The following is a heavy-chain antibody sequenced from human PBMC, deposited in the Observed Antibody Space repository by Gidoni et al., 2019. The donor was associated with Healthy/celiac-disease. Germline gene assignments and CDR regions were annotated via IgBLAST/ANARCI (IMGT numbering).Heavy chain of an antibody. CDR2: IKHSGST. J-gene: IGHJ3*02. Sequence: QVQLQQWGAGLLKPSENLSLTGAVYGGSFSGYYWSWIRQPPGKGLEWIGEIKHSGSTNYNPSLKSRVTISVDTSKNQFSLKLSSVTAADTAVYYCARAGKNYYDSSGRFKAFDIWGQGTMVTVSS. CDR3: ARAGKNYYDSSGRFKAFDI. D-gene: IGHD3-22*01. V-gene: IGHV4-34*01. CDR1: GGSFSGYY.